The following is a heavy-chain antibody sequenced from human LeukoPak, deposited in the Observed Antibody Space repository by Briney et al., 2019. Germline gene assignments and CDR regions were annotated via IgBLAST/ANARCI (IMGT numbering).Heavy chain of an antibody. V-gene: IGHV6-1*01. Sequence: SQTLSLTCALSGDSVSSNRATWGWIRQSPSRGLEWLGRTYYRSKWYNDYAVSVKSRITINADTAKNQFSLKLSSVTAADTAVYYCFTTVDYGMDVWGQGTTVTVSS. CDR3: FTTVDYGMDV. CDR1: GDSVSSNRAT. J-gene: IGHJ6*02. CDR2: TYYRSKWYN. D-gene: IGHD4-23*01.